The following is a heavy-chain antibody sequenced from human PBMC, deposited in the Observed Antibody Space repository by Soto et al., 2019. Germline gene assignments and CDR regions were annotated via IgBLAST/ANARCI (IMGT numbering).Heavy chain of an antibody. V-gene: IGHV1-3*01. Sequence: ASVKVSCKASGYTFTSYAMHWVRQAPGQRLEWMGWINAGNGNTKYSQKFQGRVTITRDTSASTAYMELSSLRSEDTAVYYCARANVLLWFGELLPQDTWGQGTLVTVSS. CDR3: ARANVLLWFGELLPQDT. J-gene: IGHJ5*02. CDR2: INAGNGNT. CDR1: GYTFTSYA. D-gene: IGHD3-10*01.